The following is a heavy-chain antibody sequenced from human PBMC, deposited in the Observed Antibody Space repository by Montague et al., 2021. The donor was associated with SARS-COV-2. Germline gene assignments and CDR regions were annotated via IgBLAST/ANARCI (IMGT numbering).Heavy chain of an antibody. J-gene: IGHJ6*02. V-gene: IGHV4-39*07. CDR2: IYYSGST. Sequence: SETLSLTCTVSSGAISSSSHYWGWIRQPPGKGLEWIGSIYYSGSTYYNPSLKSRVTISVGTSKNQFSLKLSSVTAADTAVYYCARDTRITMLVVVNRYGMDVWGQGTTVTVSS. D-gene: IGHD3-22*01. CDR3: ARDTRITMLVVVNRYGMDV. CDR1: SGAISSSSHY.